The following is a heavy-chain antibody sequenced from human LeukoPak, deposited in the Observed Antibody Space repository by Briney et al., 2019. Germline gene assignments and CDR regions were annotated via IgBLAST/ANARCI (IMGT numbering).Heavy chain of an antibody. Sequence: SETLSLTCTVSGGSISSYYWSWIRQPPGKGLEWIGYIYYSGSTNYNPSLKSRVTISVDTSKNQFSLKLSSVTAADTAVYYCAETMETGWFDPWGQGTLVTVSS. CDR1: GGSISSYY. CDR3: AETMETGWFDP. V-gene: IGHV4-59*08. D-gene: IGHD3-10*01. J-gene: IGHJ5*02. CDR2: IYYSGST.